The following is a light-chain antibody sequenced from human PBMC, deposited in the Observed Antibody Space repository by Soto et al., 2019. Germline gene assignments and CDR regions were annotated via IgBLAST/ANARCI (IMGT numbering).Light chain of an antibody. V-gene: IGKV3-15*01. J-gene: IGKJ5*01. CDR3: QQYNNWPIT. CDR2: DAS. Sequence: EIVLTQSPATLSVSTGERVTLSCRASQTVSGDLAWYHHKPGQAPRLLIYDASARALDTPARFAGSGSGTEFTLTISSLQSEDFAVYFCQQYNNWPITFGQGTRLEIK. CDR1: QTVSGD.